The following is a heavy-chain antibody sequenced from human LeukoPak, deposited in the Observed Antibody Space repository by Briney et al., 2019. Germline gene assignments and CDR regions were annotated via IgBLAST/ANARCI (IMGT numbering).Heavy chain of an antibody. J-gene: IGHJ3*02. CDR3: AKTYYDFWSGYYEGLLNAFDI. CDR1: GYTFTSYG. CDR2: ISAYNGNT. D-gene: IGHD3-3*01. Sequence: ASVKVSCKASGYTFTSYGISWVRQAPGQGLEWMGWISAYNGNTNYAQKLQGRVTMTTDTSTSTAYMELRSLRSDDTAVYYCAKTYYDFWSGYYEGLLNAFDIWGQGTMVTVSS. V-gene: IGHV1-18*01.